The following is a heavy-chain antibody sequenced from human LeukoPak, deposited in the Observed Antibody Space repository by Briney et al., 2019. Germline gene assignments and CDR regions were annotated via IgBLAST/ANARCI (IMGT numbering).Heavy chain of an antibody. CDR2: IYSGDTT. CDR1: GFTVTNNY. D-gene: IGHD5-18*01. CDR3: ARGLGYSHGPFDY. Sequence: GGSLRLSCAASGFTVTNNYMGWVRQAPGKGLEWVSVIYSGDTTYYADSVKGRFTISRDNSKNTLYLQMNSLRAEDTAVYHCARGLGYSHGPFDYWGQGTLVTVSS. J-gene: IGHJ4*02. V-gene: IGHV3-53*01.